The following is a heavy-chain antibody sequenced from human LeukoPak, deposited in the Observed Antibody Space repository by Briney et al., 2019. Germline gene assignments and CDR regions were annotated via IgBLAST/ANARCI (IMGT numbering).Heavy chain of an antibody. Sequence: PGGSLRLYCPASGFTFSSYAMSWVRQAPGKGLEWVSAISGSGGSTYYADSVKGRFTISRDNSKNTLYLQMNSLRAEDTAVYYCAKDKSGVVRFAYFDYWGQGTLVTVSS. CDR3: AKDKSGVVRFAYFDY. CDR2: ISGSGGST. CDR1: GFTFSSYA. J-gene: IGHJ4*02. D-gene: IGHD2-2*01. V-gene: IGHV3-23*01.